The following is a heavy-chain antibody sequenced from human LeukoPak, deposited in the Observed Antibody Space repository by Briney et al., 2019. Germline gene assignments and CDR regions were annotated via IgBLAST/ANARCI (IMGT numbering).Heavy chain of an antibody. CDR2: INHSGST. D-gene: IGHD3-10*01. Sequence: SETXXLTCAVYGGSFSGYYWSWIRQPPGKGLEWIGEINHSGSTNYNPSLKRRVTISVDTSKNQFSLKLSSVTAADTAVYYCARPSSMVRGQTGYFDYWGQGTLVTVSS. V-gene: IGHV4-34*01. CDR1: GGSFSGYY. J-gene: IGHJ4*02. CDR3: ARPSSMVRGQTGYFDY.